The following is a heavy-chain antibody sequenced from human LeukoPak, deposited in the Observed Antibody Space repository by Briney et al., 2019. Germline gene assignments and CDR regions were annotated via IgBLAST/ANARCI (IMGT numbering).Heavy chain of an antibody. V-gene: IGHV3-30*02. J-gene: IGHJ4*02. D-gene: IGHD6-13*01. Sequence: GGSLRLSCAASGFTFSSYGMHWVRQAPGKGLEWVAFIRYDGSNKYYADSVKGRFTISRDNSKNTLYLQMNSLRAEDTAVYYCAKDVRRQQLVQDYWGQGTLVTVSS. CDR3: AKDVRRQQLVQDY. CDR1: GFTFSSYG. CDR2: IRYDGSNK.